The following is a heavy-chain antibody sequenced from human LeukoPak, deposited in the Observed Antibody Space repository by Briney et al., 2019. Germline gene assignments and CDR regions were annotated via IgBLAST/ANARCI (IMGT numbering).Heavy chain of an antibody. CDR3: ARILRDGYNFYYFDY. J-gene: IGHJ4*02. V-gene: IGHV1-69*04. Sequence: GASVKVSCKASGGAFSSYAISWVRQAPGQGLEWMGRIIPILGIANYAQKFQGRVTITADKSTSTAYMELSSLRSEDTAVYYCARILRDGYNFYYFDYWGQGTLVTVSS. CDR1: GGAFSSYA. D-gene: IGHD5-24*01. CDR2: IIPILGIA.